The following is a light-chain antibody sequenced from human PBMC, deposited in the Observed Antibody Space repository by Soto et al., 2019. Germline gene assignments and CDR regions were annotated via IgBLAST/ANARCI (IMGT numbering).Light chain of an antibody. Sequence: DIVMTQSPLSLPVTPGEPASISCRSSQSLPHSNGYNYLDWYLQKPGQSPQLLIYLGSNRASGVPDRFSGTGSGTDFTLKISRVEAEDVGVYYCMQAQQTPWTFGPGTKVDIK. J-gene: IGKJ3*01. CDR1: QSLPHSNGYNY. CDR3: MQAQQTPWT. V-gene: IGKV2-28*01. CDR2: LGS.